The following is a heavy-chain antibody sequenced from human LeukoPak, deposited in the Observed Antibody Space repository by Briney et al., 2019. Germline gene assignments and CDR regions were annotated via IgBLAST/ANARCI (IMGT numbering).Heavy chain of an antibody. J-gene: IGHJ3*02. CDR2: INHSGST. Sequence: SETLSLTCAVYGGSFSGYYWSWIRQTPGKGLEWIGEINHSGSTNYNPSLKSRVTMSVDTSKNQFSLKLSSVTAADTAVYYCARAQRDAFDIWGQGTMVTVSS. V-gene: IGHV4-34*01. CDR1: GGSFSGYY. D-gene: IGHD2-2*01. CDR3: ARAQRDAFDI.